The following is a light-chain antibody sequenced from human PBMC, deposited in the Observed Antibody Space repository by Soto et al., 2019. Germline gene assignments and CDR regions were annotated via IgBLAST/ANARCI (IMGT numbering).Light chain of an antibody. CDR1: QSVSSY. J-gene: IGKJ5*01. CDR2: DAS. CDR3: QQRSNWPPST. V-gene: IGKV3-11*01. Sequence: EIFMTQSPATLSVSRWEKATLSCGASQSVSSYLAWYQQKPGQAPRLLIYDASNRATGIPARFSGSGSGTDFTLTISSLEPEDFAVYYCQQRSNWPPSTFGQGTRLEIK.